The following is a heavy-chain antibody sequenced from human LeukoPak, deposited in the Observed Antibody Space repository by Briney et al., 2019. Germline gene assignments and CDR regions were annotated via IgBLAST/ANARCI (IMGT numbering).Heavy chain of an antibody. CDR2: IHHGGST. CDR3: ARVTLLPTHIDY. J-gene: IGHJ4*02. Sequence: GSLRLSCAASGFTFSNAWMGWVRQAPGKGLESIGIIHHGGSTYYTPSLKSRVTISVDTSKNQFSLKLSSVTAADTALYYCARVTLLPTHIDYWGQGTLVTISS. V-gene: IGHV4-38-2*01. CDR1: GFTFSNAW. D-gene: IGHD2-15*01.